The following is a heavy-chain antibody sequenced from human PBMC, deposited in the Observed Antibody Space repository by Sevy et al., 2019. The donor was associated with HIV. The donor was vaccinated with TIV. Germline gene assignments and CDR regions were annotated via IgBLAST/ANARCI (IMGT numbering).Heavy chain of an antibody. CDR3: ARDIGYYDFWSGYYLSYYYYGMDV. CDR2: ISYDGSNK. J-gene: IGHJ6*02. D-gene: IGHD3-3*01. Sequence: GGSLRLSCAASGSTFSSYAMHWVRQAPGKGLEWVAVISYDGSNKYYADSVKGRFTISRDNSKNTLYLQMNSLRAEDTAVYYCARDIGYYDFWSGYYLSYYYYGMDVWGQGTTVTVSS. V-gene: IGHV3-30-3*01. CDR1: GSTFSSYA.